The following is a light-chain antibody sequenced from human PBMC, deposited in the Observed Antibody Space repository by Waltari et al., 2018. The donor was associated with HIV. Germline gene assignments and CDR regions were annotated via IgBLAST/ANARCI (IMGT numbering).Light chain of an antibody. CDR3: CSYAGTYEVV. J-gene: IGLJ2*01. CDR1: SSAVGAYKY. V-gene: IGLV2-11*01. Sequence: QSALTQPRSVSGSPGQSVTISCTGTSSAVGAYKYVSWYKQHPGKAPKFMIYDVSKRPSGVPDRFSGSKSGNTASLTISGLQADDEAIYYCCSYAGTYEVVFGGGTKLTVL. CDR2: DVS.